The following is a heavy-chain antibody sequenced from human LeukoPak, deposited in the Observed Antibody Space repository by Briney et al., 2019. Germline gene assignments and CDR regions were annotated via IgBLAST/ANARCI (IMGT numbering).Heavy chain of an antibody. CDR3: TRDHQGTWIYDFEY. V-gene: IGHV3-7*01. J-gene: IGHJ4*02. CDR1: GFTLSNYW. D-gene: IGHD5-12*01. CDR2: RKQDGSEI. Sequence: GSLRLSCAASGFTLSNYWMSWVREAPGQGLEWVANRKQDGSEIYYVGSVRGRFTISRDNAKHSLYLQMNSVRAEDTAVYYCTRDHQGTWIYDFEYWGQGTLVTVSS.